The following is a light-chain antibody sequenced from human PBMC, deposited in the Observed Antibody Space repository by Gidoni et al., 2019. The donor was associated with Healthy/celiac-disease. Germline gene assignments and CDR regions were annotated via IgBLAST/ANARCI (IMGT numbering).Light chain of an antibody. J-gene: IGKJ4*01. Sequence: DIQMTQSPSTLSASVGDRVTITCRASQSISSWLAWYQQKPGKAPKLLIYKASSLESGVPSRFSGSGSGTEFTLTISSLQPDDFATYYCQQYNSLFXGGTKVEIK. CDR1: QSISSW. CDR3: QQYNSL. V-gene: IGKV1-5*03. CDR2: KAS.